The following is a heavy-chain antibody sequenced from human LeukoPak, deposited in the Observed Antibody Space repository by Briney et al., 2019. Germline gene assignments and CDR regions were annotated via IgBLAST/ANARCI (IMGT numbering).Heavy chain of an antibody. CDR2: IYPGDSDT. CDR1: GYSFTSYW. V-gene: IGHV5-51*01. J-gene: IGHJ5*02. CDR3: ARLSGYYGSGSYYSASGWFDP. D-gene: IGHD3-10*01. Sequence: GESLKISCKGSGYSFTSYWIGWVRQMPGKGLGWMGIIYPGDSDTRYSPSFQGQVTISADKSISTAYLQWSSLKASDTAMYYCARLSGYYGSGSYYSASGWFDPWGQGTLVTVSS.